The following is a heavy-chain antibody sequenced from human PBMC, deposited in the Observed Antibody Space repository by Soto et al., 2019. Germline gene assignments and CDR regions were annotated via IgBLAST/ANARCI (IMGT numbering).Heavy chain of an antibody. CDR1: GYTFSNYW. J-gene: IGHJ4*02. CDR2: IYPGDSET. V-gene: IGHV5-51*03. D-gene: IGHD1-26*01. Sequence: EVQLVQSGADVKKPGESLKISCKGSGYTFSNYWIAWVRQIPGKGLEWMGIIYPGDSETRYSPSFQGQVSISADESISTAYLQWSSLKASDSAIYYCARAANMGLVGTTTVGLPLDCWCQGTLVTVSS. CDR3: ARAANMGLVGTTTVGLPLDC.